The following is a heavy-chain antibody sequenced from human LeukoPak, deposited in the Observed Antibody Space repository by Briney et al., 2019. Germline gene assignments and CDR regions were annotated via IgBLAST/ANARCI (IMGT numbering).Heavy chain of an antibody. D-gene: IGHD5-24*01. CDR2: ISSSGSTI. CDR3: ARVPPVEMATIKGG. Sequence: PGGSLRLSCAASGFTFSSYEMNWARQAPGKGLEWVSYISSSGSTIYYADSVKGRFTISRDNAKNSLYLQMNSLRAEDTAVYYCARVPPVEMATIKGGWGQGTLVTVSS. V-gene: IGHV3-48*03. J-gene: IGHJ4*02. CDR1: GFTFSSYE.